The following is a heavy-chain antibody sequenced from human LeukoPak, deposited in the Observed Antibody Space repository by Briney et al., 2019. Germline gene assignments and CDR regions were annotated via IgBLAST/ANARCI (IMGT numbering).Heavy chain of an antibody. CDR1: GKSLTTYW. J-gene: IGHJ4*02. CDR2: IHPGDSDT. D-gene: IGHD3-22*01. Sequence: GESLKISCKGSGKSLTTYWIAWVRQMPGKGLVWMGIIHPGDSDTRYSPSFQGQVTISADKSISTAYLQWSSLKASDTAMYYCARQYDSSGYYEYYFDYWGQGTLVTVSS. CDR3: ARQYDSSGYYEYYFDY. V-gene: IGHV5-51*01.